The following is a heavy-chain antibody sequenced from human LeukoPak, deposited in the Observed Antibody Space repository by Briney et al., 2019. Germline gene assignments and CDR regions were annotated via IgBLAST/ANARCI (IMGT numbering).Heavy chain of an antibody. V-gene: IGHV3-33*06. CDR2: IWYDGSNK. Sequence: GGSLRLSCAASGFTFSSYGMHWVRQAPGKGLEWVAVIWYDGSNKYYADSVKGRFTISRDNSKNTPYLQMNSLRAEDTAVYYCAKDRGGSYAFDYWGQGTLVTVSS. CDR1: GFTFSSYG. D-gene: IGHD1-26*01. J-gene: IGHJ4*02. CDR3: AKDRGGSYAFDY.